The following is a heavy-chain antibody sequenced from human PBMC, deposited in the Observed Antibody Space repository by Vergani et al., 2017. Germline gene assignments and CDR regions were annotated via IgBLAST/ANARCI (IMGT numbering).Heavy chain of an antibody. J-gene: IGHJ6*02. V-gene: IGHV4-38-2*01. Sequence: QVQLQESGPALVKPSETLTLTCDVSDSSIMTNPYWGWFRQSPGKGLEWIVCIHHSGDTHYNSSLKSRVSISIVSSSKFSLSLTSVTAAATAIYYCVRHRGSGGFFPSAYFYWMDVWGHGTTVTVSS. CDR2: IHHSGDT. CDR1: DSSIMTNPY. CDR3: VRHRGSGGFFPSAYFYWMDV. D-gene: IGHD3-10*01.